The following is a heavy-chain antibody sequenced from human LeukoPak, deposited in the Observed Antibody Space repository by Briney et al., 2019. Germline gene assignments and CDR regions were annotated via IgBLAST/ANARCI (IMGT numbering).Heavy chain of an antibody. V-gene: IGHV1-3*01. Sequence: ASVKVSCKASGYTFTSYAMHWVRQAPGQRLEWMGWINAGNGNTKYSQKFRGRVTITRDTSASTAYMELSSLRSEDTAVYYCARETIPYYFDYWGQGTLVTVSS. CDR3: ARETIPYYFDY. J-gene: IGHJ4*02. CDR1: GYTFTSYA. D-gene: IGHD3-9*01. CDR2: INAGNGNT.